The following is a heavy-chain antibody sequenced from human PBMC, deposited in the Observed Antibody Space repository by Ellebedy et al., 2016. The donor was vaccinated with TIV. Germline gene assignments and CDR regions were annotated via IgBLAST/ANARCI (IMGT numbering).Heavy chain of an antibody. Sequence: GGSLRLXXAASGFTFSSYAMSWVRQAPDKGLDWVSAISGSGGSTYYADSVKGRFTISRDNSKNTLDLQMNSLRAEDTAVYYCAKDTNGANSPVDYWGQGTLVTVSS. V-gene: IGHV3-23*01. CDR1: GFTFSSYA. CDR3: AKDTNGANSPVDY. D-gene: IGHD1-1*01. J-gene: IGHJ4*02. CDR2: ISGSGGST.